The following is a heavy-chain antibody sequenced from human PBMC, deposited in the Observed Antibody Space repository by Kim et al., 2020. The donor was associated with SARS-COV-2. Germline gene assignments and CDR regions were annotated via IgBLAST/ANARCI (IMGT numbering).Heavy chain of an antibody. D-gene: IGHD5-12*01. CDR1: GGSFSGYY. J-gene: IGHJ4*02. CDR2: INHSGST. CDR3: ARGVATVLY. V-gene: IGHV4-34*01. Sequence: SETLSLTCAVYGGSFSGYYWSWIRQPPGKGLEWIGEINHSGSTNYNPSLKSRVTISVDTSKNQFSLKLSSVTAADTAVYYCARGVATVLYWGQGTLVTVS.